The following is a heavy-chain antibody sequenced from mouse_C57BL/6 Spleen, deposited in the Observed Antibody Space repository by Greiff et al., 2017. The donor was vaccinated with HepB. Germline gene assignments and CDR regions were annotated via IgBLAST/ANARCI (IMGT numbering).Heavy chain of an antibody. V-gene: IGHV3-6*01. J-gene: IGHJ1*03. CDR2: ISYDGSN. CDR3: ASGNGPYWYFDV. D-gene: IGHD1-1*02. CDR1: GYSITSGYY. Sequence: ESGPGLVKPSQSLSLTCSVTGYSITSGYYWNWIRQFPGNKLEWMGYISYDGSNNYNPSLKNRISITRDTSKNQFFLKLNSVTTEDTATYYCASGNGPYWYFDVWGTGTTVTVSS.